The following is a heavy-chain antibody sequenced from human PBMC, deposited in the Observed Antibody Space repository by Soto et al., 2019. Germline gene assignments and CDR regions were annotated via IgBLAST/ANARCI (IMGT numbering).Heavy chain of an antibody. CDR3: GGTIHDRVVHWFDP. CDR1: GGSISRDY. J-gene: IGHJ5*02. D-gene: IGHD5-12*01. Sequence: PSETLSLTCTVSGGSISRDYWSWIRQPPGKGLEWIGYIYFSGSTNYNPSLRSRVTLSRDTSKNQSSLKLASVNAADTAVYYCGGTIHDRVVHWFDPRGQGTLVTVSS. V-gene: IGHV4-59*01. CDR2: IYFSGST.